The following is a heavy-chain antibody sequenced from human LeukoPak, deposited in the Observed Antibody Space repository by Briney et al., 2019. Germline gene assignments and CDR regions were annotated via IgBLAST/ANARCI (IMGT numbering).Heavy chain of an antibody. D-gene: IGHD3-3*01. V-gene: IGHV4-31*03. CDR3: ARDRGRIFGP. CDR1: GGSISSGGYY. CDR2: IYYSGST. J-gene: IGHJ5*02. Sequence: SETLSLTCTVSGGSISSGGYYWSWIRQHPGKGLEWIGYIYYSGSTYYNPSLKSRVTVSVDTSKNQFSLKLSSVTAADTAVYYCARDRGRIFGPWGQGTLVTVSS.